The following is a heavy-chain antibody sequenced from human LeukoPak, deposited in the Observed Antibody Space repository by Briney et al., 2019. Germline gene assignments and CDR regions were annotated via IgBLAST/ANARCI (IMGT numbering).Heavy chain of an antibody. V-gene: IGHV4-38-2*01. CDR1: GYSISSGYY. J-gene: IGHJ3*02. CDR3: ARMTEYRSSADAFDI. CDR2: IYHSGST. D-gene: IGHD6-6*01. Sequence: SETLSLTCAVSGYSISSGYYWGWIRQPPGKGLEWIRSIYHSGSTYYNPSLKSRVTISVDTSKNQFSLKLSSVTAADTAVYYCARMTEYRSSADAFDIWGQGTMATVSS.